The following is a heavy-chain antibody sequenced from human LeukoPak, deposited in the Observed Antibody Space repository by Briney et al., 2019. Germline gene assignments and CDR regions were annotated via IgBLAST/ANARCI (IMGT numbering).Heavy chain of an antibody. D-gene: IGHD2-2*01. CDR3: ARGRHIVVVPAASFDY. CDR2: INHSGST. J-gene: IGHJ4*02. CDR1: GGSFSGYY. Sequence: SETLSLTCAVYGGSFSGYYWSWLRQPPGKGLEWIGEINHSGSTNYNPSLKSRVTISVDTSKNQFSLKLSSVTAADTAVYYCARGRHIVVVPAASFDYWGQGTLVTVSS. V-gene: IGHV4-34*01.